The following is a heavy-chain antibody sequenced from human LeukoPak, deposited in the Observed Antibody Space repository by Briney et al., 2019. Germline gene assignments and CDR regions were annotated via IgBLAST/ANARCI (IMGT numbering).Heavy chain of an antibody. CDR2: INHSGTT. CDR3: ARGLGTTIVV. J-gene: IGHJ4*02. CDR1: AGSFSSYY. D-gene: IGHD3-22*01. Sequence: KPSETLSLTCAVYAGSFSSYYWYWIRQPPGKGLEWIGEINHSGTTSYNPSLKSRVTISQDTSNNQFSLELSSVTAADTAVYYCARGLGTTIVVWGQGTLVTVSS. V-gene: IGHV4-34*01.